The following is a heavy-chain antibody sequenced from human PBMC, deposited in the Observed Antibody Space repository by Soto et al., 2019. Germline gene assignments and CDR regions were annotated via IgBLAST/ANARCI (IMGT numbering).Heavy chain of an antibody. D-gene: IGHD6-13*01. CDR1: GGSFSGYY. V-gene: IGHV4-34*01. Sequence: SETLSLTCAVYGGSFSGYYWSWIRQPPGKGLEWIGEINHSGSTNYNPSLKSRVTISVDTSKNQFSLKLSSVTAADTAVYYCARGPSGYSSSWDLDYWGQGTLVTVSS. J-gene: IGHJ4*02. CDR3: ARGPSGYSSSWDLDY. CDR2: INHSGST.